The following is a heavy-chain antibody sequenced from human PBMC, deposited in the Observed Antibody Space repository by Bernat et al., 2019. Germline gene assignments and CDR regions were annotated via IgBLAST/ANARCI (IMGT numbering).Heavy chain of an antibody. V-gene: IGHV3-33*01. CDR2: IWYDGSNK. CDR3: ARDYYDSSGYYFDAFDI. J-gene: IGHJ3*02. D-gene: IGHD3-22*01. Sequence: QVQLVESGGGVVQPGRSLRLSCAASGFTFSSYGMHWVRQAPGKGLEWVAVIWYDGSNKYYADSVKGRFTISRDNSKNTLYLQMNSLRAEDTAVYYCARDYYDSSGYYFDAFDIWGRGTMVTVSS. CDR1: GFTFSSYG.